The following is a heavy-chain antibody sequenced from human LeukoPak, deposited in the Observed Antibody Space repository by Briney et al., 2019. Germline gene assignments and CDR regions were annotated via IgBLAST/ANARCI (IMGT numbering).Heavy chain of an antibody. V-gene: IGHV1-8*03. D-gene: IGHD3-22*01. J-gene: IGHJ4*02. CDR1: GYTFTSYD. Sequence: GASVKVPCKASGYTFTSYDINWVRQATGQGLEWMGWMNPNSGNTGYAQKFQGRVTITRNTSISTAYMELSSLRSEATAVYHCARGGGDSSGYESDYWGQGTLVTVSS. CDR3: ARGGGDSSGYESDY. CDR2: MNPNSGNT.